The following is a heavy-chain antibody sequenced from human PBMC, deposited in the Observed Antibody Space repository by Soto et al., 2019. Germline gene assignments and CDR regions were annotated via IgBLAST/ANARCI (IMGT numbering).Heavy chain of an antibody. CDR3: AQIVVAGLGYYFNY. CDR1: GFSLSSTRMA. Sequence: QITLKESGPTLVKPTQTLTLTCTFSGFSLSSTRMAVGWIRQPPGKALEWLALIYWDDDKRYSPFLKSRLTIPKDTSKNHVVLTMSNMDPVDTARYYCAQIVVAGLGYYFNYWGQGTLVTVSS. J-gene: IGHJ4*02. CDR2: IYWDDDK. D-gene: IGHD6-19*01. V-gene: IGHV2-5*02.